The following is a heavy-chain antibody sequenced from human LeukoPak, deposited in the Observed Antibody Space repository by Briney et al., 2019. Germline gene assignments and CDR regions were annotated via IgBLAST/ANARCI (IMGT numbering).Heavy chain of an antibody. D-gene: IGHD4-17*01. V-gene: IGHV6-1*01. Sequence: SQTLSLTFVISGDSVSSNSVSWNWIRQSPSRGLEWLGRTYYRSKWFDEYAVSVKSRITISPDTTKNHVSLQLNSVTPEDTAVYYCAREPSRGELDYWGQGVLVTVSS. J-gene: IGHJ4*02. CDR3: AREPSRGELDY. CDR2: TYYRSKWFD. CDR1: GDSVSSNSVS.